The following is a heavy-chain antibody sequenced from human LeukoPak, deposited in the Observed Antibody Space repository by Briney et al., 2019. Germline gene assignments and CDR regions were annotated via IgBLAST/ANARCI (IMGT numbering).Heavy chain of an antibody. CDR2: IKQDGSEK. J-gene: IGHJ6*02. CDR1: GFTFSSYY. CDR3: TRDPEAPMDV. V-gene: IGHV3-7*01. Sequence: GGSLRLSCAASGFTFSSYYMSWVRQAPGKGLEWVANIKQDGSEKYYVDSVKGRFTISRDNAKDSLYLQMNSLRVEDTAVYYCTRDPEAPMDVWGQGTTVTVSS.